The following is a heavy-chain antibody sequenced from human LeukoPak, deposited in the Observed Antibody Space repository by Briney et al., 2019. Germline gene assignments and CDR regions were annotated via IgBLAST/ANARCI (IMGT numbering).Heavy chain of an antibody. CDR2: INPDGSRT. Sequence: PGGSLRLSCGGSGFIFSSYWMHWVRRAPGKGLVWVSRINPDGSRTDYADSVKGRFTISRDNAKNTLYLQMNSLRAEDTAVYYCARRRRSGDYWGQGTLVTVSS. V-gene: IGHV3-74*01. CDR1: GFIFSSYW. J-gene: IGHJ4*02. CDR3: ARRRRSGDY. D-gene: IGHD1-1*01.